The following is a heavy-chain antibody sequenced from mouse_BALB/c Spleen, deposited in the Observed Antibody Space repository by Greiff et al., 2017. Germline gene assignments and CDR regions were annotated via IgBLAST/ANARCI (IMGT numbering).Heavy chain of an antibody. J-gene: IGHJ2*01. D-gene: IGHD2-10*02. CDR3: ARKGMVAPDY. V-gene: IGHV1-69*02. Sequence: QVQLQQPGAELVKPGASVKLSCKASGYTFTSYWMHWVKQRPGQGLEWIGEIDPSDSYTNYNQKFKGKATLTVDKSSSTAYMQLSSLTSEDSAVYYCARKGMVAPDYWGQGTTLTVSS. CDR2: IDPSDSYT. CDR1: GYTFTSYW.